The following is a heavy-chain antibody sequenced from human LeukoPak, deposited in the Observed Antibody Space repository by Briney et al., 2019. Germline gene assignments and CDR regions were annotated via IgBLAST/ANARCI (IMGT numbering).Heavy chain of an antibody. CDR1: GYSFTKYA. Sequence: ASVKVSCKASGYSFTKYAMNWVRQAPGQGLEWMGWINTNTGNPTYAQGFTGRFVFSLDTSVSTAYLQISSLKAEDTAVYYCARGQVWLVPNYNWFDPWGQGTLVTVSS. D-gene: IGHD6-19*01. V-gene: IGHV7-4-1*02. CDR3: ARGQVWLVPNYNWFDP. J-gene: IGHJ5*02. CDR2: INTNTGNP.